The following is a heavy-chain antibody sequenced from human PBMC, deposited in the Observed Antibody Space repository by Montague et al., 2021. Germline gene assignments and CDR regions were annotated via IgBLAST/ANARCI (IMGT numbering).Heavy chain of an antibody. CDR2: IYTGDMT. V-gene: IGHV3-53*01. J-gene: IGHJ4*02. CDR1: GFTFSTYW. Sequence: SLRLSCAASGFTFSTYWMGWVRQAPGKGLEWVSVIYTGDMTYYADSVKGRFTISRDNSKNTLHLQMNSLRVEDTAVYYCARDVPYSSGWYQDSWGQGTLVIVSS. D-gene: IGHD6-19*01. CDR3: ARDVPYSSGWYQDS.